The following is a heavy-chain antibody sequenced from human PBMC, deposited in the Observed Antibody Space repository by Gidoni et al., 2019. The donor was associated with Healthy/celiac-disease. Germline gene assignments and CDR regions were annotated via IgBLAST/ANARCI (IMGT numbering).Heavy chain of an antibody. CDR2: ISGSGGST. CDR1: VFTFGSYA. Sequence: EVQLLESGGGLVQPGGSLRLSFAASVFTFGSYAMGWVRQAPGKGLEWVSAISGSGGSTYYADSVKGRFTISRDNSKNTLYLQMNSLRAEDTAVYYCAKDYGDYTLEAFDIWGQGTMVTVSS. J-gene: IGHJ3*02. D-gene: IGHD4-17*01. CDR3: AKDYGDYTLEAFDI. V-gene: IGHV3-23*01.